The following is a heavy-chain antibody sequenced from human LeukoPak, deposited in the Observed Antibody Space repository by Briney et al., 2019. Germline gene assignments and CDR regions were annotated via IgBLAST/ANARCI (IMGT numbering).Heavy chain of an antibody. CDR3: ARDFSPIVVVIPSDY. V-gene: IGHV3-7*01. D-gene: IGHD3-22*01. CDR1: GFTFSSYW. J-gene: IGHJ4*02. CDR2: IKQDGSEK. Sequence: PGGSLRLSCAASGFTFSSYWMSWVRQAPGKGLEWVANIKQDGSEKYYVDSVKGRFTISRDNAKNSLYLQMNSLRAEDTAVYYCARDFSPIVVVIPSDYWGQGTLVTVSS.